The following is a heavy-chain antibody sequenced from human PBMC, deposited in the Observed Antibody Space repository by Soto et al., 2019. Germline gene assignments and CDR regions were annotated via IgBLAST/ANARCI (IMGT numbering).Heavy chain of an antibody. CDR3: AIRNPYWFDP. J-gene: IGHJ5*02. D-gene: IGHD1-1*01. CDR2: IYRGGIT. V-gene: IGHV4-38-2*01. CDR1: GYSISSGLY. Sequence: SETLSLTCAVSGYSISSGLYWGWIRQPPGKGLEWIGTIYRGGITYYNPSLKSRVTISIDTSKNHFSLRLSSVTATDTAVYFCAIRNPYWFDPWGQGTTVTVYS.